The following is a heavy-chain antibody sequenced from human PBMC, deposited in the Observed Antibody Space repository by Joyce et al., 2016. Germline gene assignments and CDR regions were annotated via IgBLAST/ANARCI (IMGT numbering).Heavy chain of an antibody. CDR2: IKEDGSEK. CDR3: AREIIMVRGSGFDY. J-gene: IGHJ4*02. CDR1: GFTFRGYW. Sequence: CAASGFTFRGYWMNWVRQAPGKGLEWVVNIKEDGSEKYYVDSVEGRFTISRDNAKNSLYLHMNSLRAEDTAVYYCAREIIMVRGSGFDYWGQGTLVTVSS. V-gene: IGHV3-7*01. D-gene: IGHD3-10*01.